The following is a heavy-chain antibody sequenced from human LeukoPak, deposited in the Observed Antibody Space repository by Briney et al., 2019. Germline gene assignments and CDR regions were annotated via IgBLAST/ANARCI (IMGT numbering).Heavy chain of an antibody. CDR3: ARGLRRYYDSSGYYFQH. Sequence: SETLSLTCTVSGGSISSYYWGWIRQPPGKGLEWIGYIYTSGSTNYNPSLKSRVTISVDTSKNQYSLKLSSVTAADTAVYYCARGLRRYYDSSGYYFQHWGQGTLVTVSS. V-gene: IGHV4-4*09. J-gene: IGHJ1*01. CDR2: IYTSGST. D-gene: IGHD3-22*01. CDR1: GGSISSYY.